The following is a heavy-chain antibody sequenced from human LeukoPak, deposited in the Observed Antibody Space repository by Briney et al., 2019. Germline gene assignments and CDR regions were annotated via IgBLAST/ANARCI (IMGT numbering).Heavy chain of an antibody. CDR2: ISGDGEST. V-gene: IGHV3-23*01. J-gene: IGHJ4*02. CDR3: ARSTRLMKGVVEVTALDD. CDR1: SFTFSNYA. Sequence: GGSLRLSCAASSFTFSNYAMTWVRQAPGKGLEWVATISGDGESTCYADSVKGRFTISRDNAKNSVYLEMNSLRADDTAVYYCARSTRLMKGVVEVTALDDWGQGTLVTVPS. D-gene: IGHD3-3*01.